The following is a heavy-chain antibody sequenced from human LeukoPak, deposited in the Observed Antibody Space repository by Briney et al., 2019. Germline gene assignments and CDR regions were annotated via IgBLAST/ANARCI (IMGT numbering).Heavy chain of an antibody. CDR3: ARDWSGYGSGSYYNPISMDV. D-gene: IGHD3-10*01. CDR2: ISSSSSSYI. Sequence: GGSLRLSCAASGFTFSSYSMNWVRQAPGKGLEWVSSISSSSSSYIYYADSVKGRFTISRDNAKNSLYLQMNSLRAEDTAVYYCARDWSGYGSGSYYNPISMDVWGKGTTVTVSS. CDR1: GFTFSSYS. J-gene: IGHJ6*04. V-gene: IGHV3-21*01.